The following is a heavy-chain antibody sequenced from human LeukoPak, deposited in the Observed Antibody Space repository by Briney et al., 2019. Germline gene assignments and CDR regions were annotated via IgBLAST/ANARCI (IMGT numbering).Heavy chain of an antibody. Sequence: SETLSLTCAVYGGSFSGYYWSWIRQPPGKGLEWIGEINHSGSTNYNPSLKSRVTISVDTSKNQFSLKPSSVTAADTAVYYCASYQRHNWNYWGQGTLVTVSS. CDR1: GGSFSGYY. V-gene: IGHV4-34*01. D-gene: IGHD1-20*01. J-gene: IGHJ4*02. CDR2: INHSGST. CDR3: ASYQRHNWNY.